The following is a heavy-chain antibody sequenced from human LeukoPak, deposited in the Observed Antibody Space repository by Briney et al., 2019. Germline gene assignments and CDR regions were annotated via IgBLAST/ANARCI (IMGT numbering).Heavy chain of an antibody. J-gene: IGHJ4*02. CDR1: GFTFNNHW. D-gene: IGHD3-16*01. CDR3: ARDGGDAGLDH. CDR2: INQDGSEI. V-gene: IGHV3-7*01. Sequence: GGSLRLSCAASGFTFNNHWMSWVRQAPGKGLEWVANINQDGSEIYYVDSVKGRFTISRDNAKNSQYLQMNSLRAEDTAVYYCARDGGDAGLDHWGQGTLVTVSS.